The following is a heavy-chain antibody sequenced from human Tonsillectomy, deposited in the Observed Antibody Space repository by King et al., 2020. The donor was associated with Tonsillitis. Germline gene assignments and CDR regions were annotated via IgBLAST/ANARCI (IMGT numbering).Heavy chain of an antibody. CDR1: GFTFNSHA. Sequence: VQLVESGGGVVQPGRSLRLSCTASGFTFNSHAMHWVRQAPGKGLEWVAVISYDGSNKYYADSVKGRFSISKDNSQNTLYLQMSSLRPEDTAVYYCARHVLQYCSRISCYGSYGMDVWGQGTTVTVSS. D-gene: IGHD2-2*01. V-gene: IGHV3-30*04. CDR2: ISYDGSNK. J-gene: IGHJ6*02. CDR3: ARHVLQYCSRISCYGSYGMDV.